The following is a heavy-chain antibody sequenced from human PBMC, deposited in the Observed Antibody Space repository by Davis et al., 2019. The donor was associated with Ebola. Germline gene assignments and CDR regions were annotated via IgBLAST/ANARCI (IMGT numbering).Heavy chain of an antibody. CDR2: IYVDGST. CDR3: ARGRNGYYFDN. J-gene: IGHJ4*02. D-gene: IGHD2-8*01. Sequence: PGGSLRLSCVASGFSFNTHWMSWVRQAPGKGLEWVSVIYVDGSTSYADSVKGRFTISRDSSKNTLYLQMNSLGAEDTAIYYCARGRNGYYFDNWGQGTLVTVSS. V-gene: IGHV3-53*01. CDR1: GFSFNTHW.